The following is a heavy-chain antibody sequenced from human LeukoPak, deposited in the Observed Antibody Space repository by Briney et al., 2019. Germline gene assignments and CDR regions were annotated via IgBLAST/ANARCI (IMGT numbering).Heavy chain of an antibody. CDR1: GMTFCCYR. Sequence: GVSPGVSRVAGGMTFCCYRLMWGRPVPGEGPQWVSSISSSSSYSYHADSMQGRFTISRDNAKNSLYLQMHSLGVEDTAIYYCARLGKGYSGCDYWGQGTLVTVSS. V-gene: IGHV3-21*01. CDR3: ARLGKGYSGCDY. J-gene: IGHJ4*02. D-gene: IGHD5-12*01. CDR2: ISSSSSYS.